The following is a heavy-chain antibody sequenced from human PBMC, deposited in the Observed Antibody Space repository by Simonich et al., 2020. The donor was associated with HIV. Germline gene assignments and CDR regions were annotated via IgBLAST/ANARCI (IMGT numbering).Heavy chain of an antibody. CDR3: ARGFYQRLYYFDY. V-gene: IGHV4-34*01. CDR2: INHSAST. J-gene: IGHJ4*02. Sequence: QVQLQQWGAGLLKPSETLSLTCAVYGGSYSGYYWSWIRQPPGKGLEWIGEINHSASTNYNPYLKSRVTISVDTSKIQFSLKLSSVTAADTAVYYCARGFYQRLYYFDYWGQGTLVTVSS. D-gene: IGHD2-2*01. CDR1: GGSYSGYY.